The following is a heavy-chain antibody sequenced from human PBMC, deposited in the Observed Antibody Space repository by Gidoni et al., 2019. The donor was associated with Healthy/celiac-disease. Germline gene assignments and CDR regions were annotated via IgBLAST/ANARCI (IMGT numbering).Heavy chain of an antibody. CDR2: FDPEDGET. Sequence: QVQLLQSGAQVTQPGASVKVSCTVSGYTTTDLSMHWLRQAPGKGLEWMGGFDPEDGETIYAQKFKGRVTMTEDTSTDTAYMELSSLRSEDTAVYYCATGPLYSSSWYGTYWFDPWGQGTLVTVSS. D-gene: IGHD6-13*01. J-gene: IGHJ5*02. CDR3: ATGPLYSSSWYGTYWFDP. CDR1: GYTTTDLS. V-gene: IGHV1-24*01.